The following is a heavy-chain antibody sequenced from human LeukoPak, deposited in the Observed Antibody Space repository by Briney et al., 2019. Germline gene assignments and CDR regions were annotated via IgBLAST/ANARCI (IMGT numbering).Heavy chain of an antibody. CDR1: GFYFRDHW. Sequence: SGGSLRLSCAASGFYFRDHWMDWVRQAPGKGLEWVGHIKTDGSETYYLDSLKGRISISRYNTNNALYLQMNSLRVEDTAIYYCVKNDGWFHLAQWGQGTLVTVSS. CDR3: VKNDGWFHLAQ. V-gene: IGHV3-7*03. CDR2: IKTDGSET. D-gene: IGHD6-19*01. J-gene: IGHJ4*02.